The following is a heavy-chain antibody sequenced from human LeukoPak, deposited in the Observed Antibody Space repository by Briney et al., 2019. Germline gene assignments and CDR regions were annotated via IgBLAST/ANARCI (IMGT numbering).Heavy chain of an antibody. D-gene: IGHD2-15*01. CDR1: GLAFSAYK. Sequence: GGSLRLSCAASGLAFSAYKMHWVRQAPRRGLVWVSRISTDGYTTDYADFVQGRFTASRDNTKNTWSLEMNSLRAEDTAVYYCVVGGSPGYWGQGTLVTVSS. J-gene: IGHJ4*02. CDR3: VVGGSPGY. CDR2: ISTDGYTT. V-gene: IGHV3-74*01.